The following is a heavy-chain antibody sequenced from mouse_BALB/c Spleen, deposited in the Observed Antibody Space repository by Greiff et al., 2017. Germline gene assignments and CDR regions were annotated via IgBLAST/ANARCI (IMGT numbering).Heavy chain of an antibody. Sequence: VQLQQSGPELVKPGASVKISCKASGYAFSSSWMNWVKQRPGQGLEWIGRIYPGDGDTNYNGKFKGKATLTADKSSSTAYMQLSSLTSVDSAVYFCARGGNLLLRPIVYAMDYWGQGTSVTVSS. CDR3: ARGGNLLLRPIVYAMDY. J-gene: IGHJ4*01. V-gene: IGHV1-82*01. CDR2: IYPGDGDT. D-gene: IGHD1-1*01. CDR1: GYAFSSSW.